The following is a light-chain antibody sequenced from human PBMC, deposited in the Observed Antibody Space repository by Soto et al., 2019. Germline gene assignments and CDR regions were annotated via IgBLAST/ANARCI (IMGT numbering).Light chain of an antibody. CDR3: QQYGSSRWT. CDR2: GAS. CDR1: QSVSSSY. J-gene: IGKJ1*01. V-gene: IGKV3-20*01. Sequence: EIVLTQSPDTLSLSPGERATLSCRASQSVSSSYLAWYQQKPGQAPRLLIYGASSRATGIPDRFSGSGSGTDFTLTISRLEPEDFAVYYCQQYGSSRWTFGQGT.